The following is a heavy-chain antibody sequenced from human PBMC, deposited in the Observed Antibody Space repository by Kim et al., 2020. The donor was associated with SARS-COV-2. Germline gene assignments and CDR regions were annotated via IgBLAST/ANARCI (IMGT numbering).Heavy chain of an antibody. V-gene: IGHV3-30-3*01. Sequence: GGSLRLSCAAPGFTFSSYAMHWVRQAPGKGLEWVAVISYDGSNKYYADSVKGRFTISRDNSKNTLYLQMNSLRAEDTAVYYCARASSSSWYSLGADYYYYMDVWGKGTTVTVSS. J-gene: IGHJ6*03. CDR1: GFTFSSYA. D-gene: IGHD6-13*01. CDR2: ISYDGSNK. CDR3: ARASSSSWYSLGADYYYYMDV.